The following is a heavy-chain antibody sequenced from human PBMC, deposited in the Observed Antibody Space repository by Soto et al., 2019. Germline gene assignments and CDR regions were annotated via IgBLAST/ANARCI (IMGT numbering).Heavy chain of an antibody. CDR2: ITNTGITT. CDR1: GFGFSTHA. Sequence: GGSLRLSCAASGFGFSTHALSWVRQAPGKGLEWLSSITNTGITTHYADSVKGRFTISRENSRNTLHLQMNNLRVDDTAVYYCAKGFDYGDTKQIDHWGEGPMVTVYS. J-gene: IGHJ4*02. D-gene: IGHD4-17*01. CDR3: AKGFDYGDTKQIDH. V-gene: IGHV3-23*01.